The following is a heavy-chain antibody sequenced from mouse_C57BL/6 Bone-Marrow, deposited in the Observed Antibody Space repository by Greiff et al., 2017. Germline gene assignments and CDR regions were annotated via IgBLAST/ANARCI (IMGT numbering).Heavy chain of an antibody. V-gene: IGHV1-80*01. CDR2: IYPGDGDT. D-gene: IGHD2-3*01. J-gene: IGHJ3*01. Sequence: VQLKQSGAELVKPGASVKISCKASGYAFSSYWMNWVKQRPGKGLEWIGQIYPGDGDTNYNGKFKGKATLTADKSSSTAYMQLSSLTSEDSAVYFCARDDGYYEAWFAYWGQGTLVTVSA. CDR3: ARDDGYYEAWFAY. CDR1: GYAFSSYW.